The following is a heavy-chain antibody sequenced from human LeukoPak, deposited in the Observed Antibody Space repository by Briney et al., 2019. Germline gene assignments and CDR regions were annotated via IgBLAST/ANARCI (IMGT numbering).Heavy chain of an antibody. D-gene: IGHD2-15*01. CDR1: GFTVSSYG. Sequence: GGSLRLSCVASGFTVSSYGMYWVRQAPGKGLEWVALIWYDGSNKYYADSVKGRFTISRDNSKNTLYLQMNSLRAEDTAVYYCARVLCSGGTCLDAFDIWGQGTMVTVSS. J-gene: IGHJ3*02. CDR3: ARVLCSGGTCLDAFDI. V-gene: IGHV3-33*01. CDR2: IWYDGSNK.